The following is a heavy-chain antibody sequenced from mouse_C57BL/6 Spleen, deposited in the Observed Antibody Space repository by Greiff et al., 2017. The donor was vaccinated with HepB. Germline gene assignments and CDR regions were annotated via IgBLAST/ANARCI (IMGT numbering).Heavy chain of an antibody. CDR2: IYPGGGYT. CDR1: GYTFTNYW. J-gene: IGHJ1*03. Sequence: VQLQQSGAELVRPGTSVKMSCKASGYTFTNYWIGWAKQRPGHGLEWIGDIYPGGGYTNYNEKFKGKATLTADKSSSTAYMQFSSLTSEDSAIYYCAREGGRYFDVWGTGTTVTVSS. CDR3: AREGGRYFDV. V-gene: IGHV1-63*01.